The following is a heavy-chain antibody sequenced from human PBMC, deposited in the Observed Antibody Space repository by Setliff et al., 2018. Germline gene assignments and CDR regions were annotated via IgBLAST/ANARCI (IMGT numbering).Heavy chain of an antibody. V-gene: IGHV4-61*02. CDR3: ARANKKLDYYYYYYMDV. Sequence: SETLSLTCTVSGGSISSGSYYWSWIRHPAGKGLEWIGRVYTNGGSDYNPFLKSRVPISLDTSKNQFSLKLISVTAADTAVYYCARANKKLDYYYYYYMDVWGKGTTVTVSS. CDR2: VYTNGGS. CDR1: GGSISSGSYY. J-gene: IGHJ6*03. D-gene: IGHD1-1*01.